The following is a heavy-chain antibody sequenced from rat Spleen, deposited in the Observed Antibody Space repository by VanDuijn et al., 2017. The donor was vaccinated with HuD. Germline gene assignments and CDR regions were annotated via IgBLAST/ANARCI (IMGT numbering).Heavy chain of an antibody. D-gene: IGHD1-2*01. J-gene: IGHJ2*01. CDR2: ISSSGSRT. V-gene: IGHV5-7*01. CDR1: GFTFTNHY. Sequence: EVQLVESGGGLVQPGRSLKLSCVVSGFTFTNHYMAWVRQAPKKGLEWVATISSSGSRTFYSDSVKGRFTISRDNAKSTLYLQMNSLRSEDTATYYCSREGTIAAFAYWGQGVMVTVSS. CDR3: SREGTIAAFAY.